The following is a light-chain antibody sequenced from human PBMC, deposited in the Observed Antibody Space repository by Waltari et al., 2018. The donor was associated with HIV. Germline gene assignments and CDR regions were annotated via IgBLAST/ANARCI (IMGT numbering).Light chain of an antibody. V-gene: IGLV2-14*01. CDR3: TSYTSSTHVI. CDR1: SSDVGAYNY. J-gene: IGLJ2*01. CDR2: EVS. Sequence: QSALTQPASVSGSPGQSITISCTGTSSDVGAYNYVPWYQQHPDRAPKLVIYEVSNRPLGVSNRFSGSKSGNTASLTISGLQAEDEADYYCTSYTSSTHVIFGGGTKLTVL.